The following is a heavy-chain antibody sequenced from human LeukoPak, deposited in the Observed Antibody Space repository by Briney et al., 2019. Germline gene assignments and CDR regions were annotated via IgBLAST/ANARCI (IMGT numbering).Heavy chain of an antibody. V-gene: IGHV4-39*01. Sequence: PSETLSLTCSVSGDSLSSGRSYWAWIRQPPGTGLEWIGTIYYNGRTYYNPSLKSRVSISIDTSKGLFSMNLTSVTAADTAFYFCARHKGGGAHSFVHWSQGALVTVSS. J-gene: IGHJ4*02. CDR2: IYYNGRT. CDR1: GDSLSSGRSY. D-gene: IGHD2-15*01. CDR3: ARHKGGGAHSFVH.